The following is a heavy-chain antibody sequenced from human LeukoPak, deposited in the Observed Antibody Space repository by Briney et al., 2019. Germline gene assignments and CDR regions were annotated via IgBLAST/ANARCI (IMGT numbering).Heavy chain of an antibody. D-gene: IGHD2-15*01. CDR2: ISYDGSNK. CDR1: GFTFSSYA. J-gene: IGHJ6*02. Sequence: GRSLRLSCAASGFTFSSYAMHWVRQAPGKGLEWVAVISYDGSNKYYADSVKGRFTISRDNSKNTLYLQMNSLRAEDTAVYYCASLIVEDVWGQGTTVTVSS. V-gene: IGHV3-30*04. CDR3: ASLIVEDV.